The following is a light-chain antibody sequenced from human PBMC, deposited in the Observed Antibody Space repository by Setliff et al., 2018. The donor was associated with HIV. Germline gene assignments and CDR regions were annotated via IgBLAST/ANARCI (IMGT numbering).Light chain of an antibody. CDR1: SSDIGAFNY. V-gene: IGLV2-14*03. CDR3: SSYTSSSVA. J-gene: IGLJ2*01. Sequence: QSVLAQPPTVSGSPGQSITISCAGTSSDIGAFNYVSWYQQYPGQAPKLIIYSVANRPSGVSHRFSGSKSGNTASLTISGLQTDDEADYYCSSYTSSSVAFGGGTKVTVL. CDR2: SVA.